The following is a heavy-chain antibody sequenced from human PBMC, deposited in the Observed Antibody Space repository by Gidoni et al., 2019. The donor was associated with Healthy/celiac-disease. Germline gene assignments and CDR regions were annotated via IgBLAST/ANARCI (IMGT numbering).Heavy chain of an antibody. V-gene: IGHV1-69*01. CDR3: ARGRELQGGMDV. J-gene: IGHJ6*02. CDR2: LIPTFGTA. D-gene: IGHD1-26*01. CDR1: GGTFSSYA. Sequence: QVQLVQSGAEVKKPGSSVKVSCKASGGTFSSYAISWVRQAPGQGFEWMGGLIPTFGTANYAQKFQGRVTITADESTSTAYMELSSLRSEDTAVYYCARGRELQGGMDVWGQGTTVTVSS.